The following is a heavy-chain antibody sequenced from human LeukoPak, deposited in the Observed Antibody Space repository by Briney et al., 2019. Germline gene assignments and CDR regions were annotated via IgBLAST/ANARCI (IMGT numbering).Heavy chain of an antibody. V-gene: IGHV3-73*01. CDR3: TPSLYDILTGSDY. D-gene: IGHD3-9*01. Sequence: SGGSLRLSCAASGFTFSGSAMHWVRQASGKGLEWVGRIRSKANSYATAYAASVKGRFTISRDDSKNTAYLQMNSLKTEDTAVYYCTPSLYDILTGSDYWGQGTLVTVSS. CDR2: IRSKANSYAT. J-gene: IGHJ4*02. CDR1: GFTFSGSA.